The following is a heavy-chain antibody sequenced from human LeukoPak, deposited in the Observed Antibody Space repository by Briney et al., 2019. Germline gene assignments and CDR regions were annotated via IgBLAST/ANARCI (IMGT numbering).Heavy chain of an antibody. J-gene: IGHJ4*02. CDR2: IIPILGIA. CDR1: GGTFSSYA. V-gene: IGHV1-69*04. CDR3: ASVDTAMVTLFN. Sequence: EASVKVSCKASGGTFSSYAISWVRQAPGQGLEWMGRIIPILGIANYAQKFQGRVTITADKSTSTAYMELSSLRSEDTAVYYCASVDTAMVTLFNWGQRTLVTVSS. D-gene: IGHD5-18*01.